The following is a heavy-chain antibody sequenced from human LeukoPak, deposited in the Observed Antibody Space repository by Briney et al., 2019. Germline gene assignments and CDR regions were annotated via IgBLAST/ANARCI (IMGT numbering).Heavy chain of an antibody. CDR3: ARGVGSYYYYYMDV. V-gene: IGHV4-38-2*02. CDR1: AYSISSGYY. D-gene: IGHD3-10*01. Sequence: SETLSLTCIVSAYSISSGYYWGWIRQPPGKGLEWIGSIYHSESTYYNPSLKSRVTISIDTSKNQFSLKLSSVTAADTAVYYCARGVGSYYYYYMDVWGKGTTVTISS. J-gene: IGHJ6*03. CDR2: IYHSEST.